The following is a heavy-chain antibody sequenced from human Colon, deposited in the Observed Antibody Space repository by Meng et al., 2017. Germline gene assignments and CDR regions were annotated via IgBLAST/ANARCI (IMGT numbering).Heavy chain of an antibody. J-gene: IGHJ4*02. CDR1: GFTFSTHA. CDR3: VKGYTSGPPYYFDY. Sequence: ESLKISCAASGFTFSTHAMGWVRQAPGKGLEWVSIISISDGSTAYADSVKGRFTISRDNSKNTVYLQMSSLSAEDTAVYYCVKGYTSGPPYYFDYWGQGTLVTVSS. CDR2: ISISDGST. V-gene: IGHV3-23*01. D-gene: IGHD3-10*01.